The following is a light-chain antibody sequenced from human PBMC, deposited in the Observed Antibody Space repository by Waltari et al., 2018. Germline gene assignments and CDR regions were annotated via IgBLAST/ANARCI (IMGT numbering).Light chain of an antibody. V-gene: IGKV1-5*03. Sequence: DIQMTQSPSALSASVGDRVTVTCRASQSIDRWLAWHQQKPGKAPKALIYKTSSLESGVPSRFSGSGSGTEFTLTISSLQPDDFATYYCQQYYSDSITFGQGTRLEIK. CDR2: KTS. J-gene: IGKJ5*01. CDR3: QQYYSDSIT. CDR1: QSIDRW.